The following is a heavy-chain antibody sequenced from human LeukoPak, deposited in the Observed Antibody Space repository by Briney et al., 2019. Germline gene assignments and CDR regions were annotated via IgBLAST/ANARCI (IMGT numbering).Heavy chain of an antibody. Sequence: GGSLRLSCAASGFTFSANAMTWVRQAPGKGLEWVSSIGSDNKTHYSESVKGRFAISRDNSKNMLYLQMNSLRAEDTALYYCARDLPYYVAMDVWGQGTTVTVSS. CDR2: IGSDNKT. D-gene: IGHD3-10*02. CDR3: ARDLPYYVAMDV. CDR1: GFTFSANA. J-gene: IGHJ6*02. V-gene: IGHV3-23*01.